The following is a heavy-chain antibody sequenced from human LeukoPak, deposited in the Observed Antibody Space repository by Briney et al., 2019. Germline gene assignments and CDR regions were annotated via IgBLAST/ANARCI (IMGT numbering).Heavy chain of an antibody. D-gene: IGHD2-15*01. CDR3: ARPRSSDKAFDI. Sequence: SETLSLTCTVSVGSISTYYWNWIRQPPGKGLERIGYIYYSGSTNYNPSLKSRVTISVDTSKNQFSLKLSSVTAADTAVYYCARPRSSDKAFDIWGQGTMVTVSS. CDR2: IYYSGST. V-gene: IGHV4-59*08. J-gene: IGHJ3*02. CDR1: VGSISTYY.